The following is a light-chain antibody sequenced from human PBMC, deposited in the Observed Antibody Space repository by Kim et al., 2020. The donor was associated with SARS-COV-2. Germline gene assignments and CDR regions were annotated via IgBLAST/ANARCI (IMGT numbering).Light chain of an antibody. J-gene: IGLJ3*02. CDR3: QSYDSSLSGWV. Sequence: QRVTIACTRSSSNIGAGYDVHWYQQLPGTAHKLLIYGNSNRPSGVPNRFSGSKSGTSASLAITGLQAEDEADYYCQSYDSSLSGWVFGGGTQLTVL. CDR1: SSNIGAGYD. V-gene: IGLV1-40*01. CDR2: GNS.